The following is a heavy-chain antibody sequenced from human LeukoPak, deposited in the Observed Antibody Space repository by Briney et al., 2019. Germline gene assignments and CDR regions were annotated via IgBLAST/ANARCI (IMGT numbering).Heavy chain of an antibody. Sequence: GRSLRLSCAASGFTFSTYGMNWVRLAPGKGLEWVSYISSSSSTIYYADSVKGRFTISRDNAKNSLYLQMNSLRAEDTAVYYCAELGITMIGGVWGKGTTVTISS. CDR3: AELGITMIGGV. V-gene: IGHV3-48*04. J-gene: IGHJ6*04. D-gene: IGHD3-10*02. CDR2: ISSSSSTI. CDR1: GFTFSTYG.